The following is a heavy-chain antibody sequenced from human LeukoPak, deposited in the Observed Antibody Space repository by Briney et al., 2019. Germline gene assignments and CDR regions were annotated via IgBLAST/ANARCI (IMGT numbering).Heavy chain of an antibody. J-gene: IGHJ4*02. V-gene: IGHV4-39*01. Sequence: PSETLSLTCTVSGASISRTSYYWGWIRQTPGKGLEWIGTVYYSGSTYYNTSLKSRLTISVDTSKNQISLQLTSVTAADMAVYYCATYSESYFVDHWGQGTLVTVSS. CDR2: VYYSGST. CDR3: ATYSESYFVDH. CDR1: GASISRTSYY. D-gene: IGHD1-26*01.